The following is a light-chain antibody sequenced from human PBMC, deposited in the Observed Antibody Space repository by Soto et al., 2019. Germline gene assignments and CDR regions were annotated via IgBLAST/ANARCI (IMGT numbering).Light chain of an antibody. J-gene: IGKJ5*01. V-gene: IGKV1-9*01. Sequence: DIQLTQSPSFLSASVGDRVTITCRASQGTSSYLAWYQQQPGKAPKLLIYAASTLQSGVPSRFSGSGSGTEFTLTIGSLQPEDFAAYYCQQLNSYPITFGQGTRLEIK. CDR3: QQLNSYPIT. CDR1: QGTSSY. CDR2: AAS.